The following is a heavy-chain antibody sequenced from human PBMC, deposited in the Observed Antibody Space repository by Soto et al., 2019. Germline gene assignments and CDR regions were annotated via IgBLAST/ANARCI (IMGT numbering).Heavy chain of an antibody. J-gene: IGHJ6*02. CDR2: IWFDGYNT. D-gene: IGHD5-12*01. CDR1: GFSLSDYG. CDR3: AXNRDYSGYGRFYYGMDV. Sequence: GGSLRLSCAASGFSLSDYGMHWVRQAPGKGLEWVAVIWFDGYNTYYADSVKGRFTISRDSSKKTLYLQMNSLRAGDTAVYFCAXNRDYSGYGRFYYGMDVWGQGTTVTVSS. V-gene: IGHV3-33*01.